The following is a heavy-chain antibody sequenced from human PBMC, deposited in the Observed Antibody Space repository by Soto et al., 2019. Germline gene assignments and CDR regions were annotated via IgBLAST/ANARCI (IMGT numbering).Heavy chain of an antibody. Sequence: PSETLSLTCTVSVGSISSYYWSWIRQPAGKGLEWIGRIYTSGSTNYNPSLKSRVTMSVDTSKNQFSLKLSSVTAADTAVYYCARDGDGYSNYYYYGMDVWGQGTTVAVSS. CDR1: VGSISSYY. D-gene: IGHD2-15*01. V-gene: IGHV4-4*07. CDR2: IYTSGST. CDR3: ARDGDGYSNYYYYGMDV. J-gene: IGHJ6*02.